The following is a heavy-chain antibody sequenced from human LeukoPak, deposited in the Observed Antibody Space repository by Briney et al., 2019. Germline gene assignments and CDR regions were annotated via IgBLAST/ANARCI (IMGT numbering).Heavy chain of an antibody. CDR1: GGSFSGYY. J-gene: IGHJ5*02. Sequence: PSETLSLTCAVYGGSFSGYYWSWIRQPPGKGLEWMGEIYHSGSTNYNPSLKSRVTISVDKSKNQFSLKMSSVTAADTAVYYCARDKGWFDPWGQGTLVTVSS. CDR2: IYHSGST. V-gene: IGHV4-34*01. CDR3: ARDKGWFDP.